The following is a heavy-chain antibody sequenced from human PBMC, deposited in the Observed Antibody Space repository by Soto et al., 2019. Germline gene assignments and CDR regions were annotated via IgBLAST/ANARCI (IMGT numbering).Heavy chain of an antibody. CDR3: AITTAN. V-gene: IGHV3-66*01. CDR2: IYSGGSA. J-gene: IGHJ4*02. D-gene: IGHD2-2*01. Sequence: PGGSLSLSCAASGFTVSNNYMSWVRQAPGKGLEWVSVIYSGGSAYYADSVKGRFTISRDNSKNTLFLQMNSLRAEDTAVYYCAITTANWGQGTLVTVSS. CDR1: GFTVSNNY.